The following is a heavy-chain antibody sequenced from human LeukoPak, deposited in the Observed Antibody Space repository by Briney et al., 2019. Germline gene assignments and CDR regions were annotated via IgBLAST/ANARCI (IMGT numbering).Heavy chain of an antibody. CDR1: GFTFTDYA. Sequence: GGFLRLSCAASGFTFTDYAMSWVRQAPEKGLEWISTISDNGGETYYADSVKGRFAISRDNSKNTLFLQMNSLRAEDSAVYYCATDRERDPSVYYLVGGQGTLITVSS. CDR2: ISDNGGET. CDR3: ATDRERDPSVYYLV. J-gene: IGHJ4*02. V-gene: IGHV3-23*01. D-gene: IGHD3-22*01.